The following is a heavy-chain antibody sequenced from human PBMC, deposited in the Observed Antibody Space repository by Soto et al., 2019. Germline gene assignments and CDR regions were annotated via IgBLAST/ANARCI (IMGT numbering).Heavy chain of an antibody. Sequence: QVQLQESGPGLVKPSQTLSLTCSVSGGSVNSGDYYWSWIRQPPGKGLEWVGDIYYSGSTYYNPSLXSXFTVSLDTSKNQFSLKLSSVTAADTAVYYCVRQLWPRGWFDPWGQGILVTVSS. CDR1: GGSVNSGDYY. CDR3: VRQLWPRGWFDP. CDR2: IYYSGST. J-gene: IGHJ5*02. D-gene: IGHD3-10*01. V-gene: IGHV4-30-4*01.